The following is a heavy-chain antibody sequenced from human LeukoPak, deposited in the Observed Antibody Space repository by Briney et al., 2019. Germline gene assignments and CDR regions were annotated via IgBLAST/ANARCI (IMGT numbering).Heavy chain of an antibody. CDR3: ARHQDYGDYGLLDY. D-gene: IGHD4-17*01. J-gene: IGHJ4*02. V-gene: IGHV4-59*01. CDR2: IYYSGST. CDR1: GGSISSYY. Sequence: SETLSLTCTVSGGSISSYYRSWIRQPPGKGLEWIGYIYYSGSTKYNPSLKSRVTISVDTSKNQFSLKLSSVTAADTAVYYCARHQDYGDYGLLDYWGQGTLVTVSS.